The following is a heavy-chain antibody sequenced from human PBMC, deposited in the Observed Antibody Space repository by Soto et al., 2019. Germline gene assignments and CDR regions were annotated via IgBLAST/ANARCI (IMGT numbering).Heavy chain of an antibody. CDR3: ARDQSWAGLFDP. CDR1: GFTFSSYW. CDR2: INSDGSST. J-gene: IGHJ5*02. Sequence: EVQLVESGGGLVQPGGSLRLSCAASGFTFSSYWMHWVRQAPGKGLVWVSRINSDGSSTNYADSVKGRFTISRDNAKNTLYLQRNRLRVEDTAVYYCARDQSWAGLFDPWGQGTLVTVSS. D-gene: IGHD3-10*01. V-gene: IGHV3-74*01.